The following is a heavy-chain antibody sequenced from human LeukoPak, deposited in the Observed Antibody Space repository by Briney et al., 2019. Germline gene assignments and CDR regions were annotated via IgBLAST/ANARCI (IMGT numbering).Heavy chain of an antibody. D-gene: IGHD1-26*01. J-gene: IGHJ4*02. CDR1: GFTFSSYS. CDR2: ISSSSSYI. V-gene: IGHV3-21*04. Sequence: GGSLRLSCAASGFTFSSYSMNWVRQAPGKGLEWVSSISSSSSYIYHADSVKGRFTISRDNAKNSLYLQMDSLRAEETAVYYCARNEGSFWGQGTLVTVSS. CDR3: ARNEGSF.